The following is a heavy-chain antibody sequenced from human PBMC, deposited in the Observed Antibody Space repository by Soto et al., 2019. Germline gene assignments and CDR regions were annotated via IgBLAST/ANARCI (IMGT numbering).Heavy chain of an antibody. D-gene: IGHD2-2*01. J-gene: IGHJ4*02. V-gene: IGHV3-33*01. Sequence: QVELVESGGSVVQPGGSLRLSLAASGFTFSRYAMHWVRKAPGKGLEWVAIIWHDRSNEHYADYVQGRITISRHNSTNTRSLLRNSLTDDDTAVYDCARARLPKSYSTSCLRQWGQGPPVAASS. CDR1: GFTFSRYA. CDR3: ARARLPKSYSTSCLRQ. CDR2: IWHDRSNE.